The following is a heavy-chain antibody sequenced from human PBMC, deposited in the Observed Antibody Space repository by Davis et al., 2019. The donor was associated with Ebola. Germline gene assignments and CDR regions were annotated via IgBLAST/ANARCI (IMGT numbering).Heavy chain of an antibody. CDR2: IYYSGST. CDR3: ASIYDSSGYFDY. J-gene: IGHJ4*02. Sequence: MPSETLSLTCTVSGGSISSTSYYSGWIRQPPGKGLEWIGSIYYSGSTYYNASLKRRVTISVDTSKNQFSLKLSSVTAADTAVYYCASIYDSSGYFDYWGQGTLVTVSS. CDR1: GGSISSTSYY. V-gene: IGHV4-39*01. D-gene: IGHD3-22*01.